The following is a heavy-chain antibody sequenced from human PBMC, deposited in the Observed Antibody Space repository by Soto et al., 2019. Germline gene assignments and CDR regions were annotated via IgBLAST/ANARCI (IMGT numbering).Heavy chain of an antibody. J-gene: IGHJ6*02. CDR3: ARDRMTMIVVNGMDV. CDR2: INSDGSST. Sequence: EVQLVESGGGLVQPGGSLRLSCAASGFTFSSYWMHWVRQAPGKGLVWVSRINSDGSSTSYADSVKGRFTISRDNATNTLHLQMNSLRAEDTAVYYCARDRMTMIVVNGMDVWGQGTTVTVSS. V-gene: IGHV3-74*01. CDR1: GFTFSSYW. D-gene: IGHD3-22*01.